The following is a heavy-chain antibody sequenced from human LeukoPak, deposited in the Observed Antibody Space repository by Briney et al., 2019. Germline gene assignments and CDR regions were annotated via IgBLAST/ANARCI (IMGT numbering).Heavy chain of an antibody. Sequence: GGSLRLSCAASGFTFSSYAMHWVRQAPGKGLEWVAVISYDGSNKYYADSVKGRFTISRDNSKNTLYLQMNSLRAEDTAVYYCARADYYFDYWGQGTLVTVSS. CDR3: ARADYYFDY. J-gene: IGHJ4*02. V-gene: IGHV3-30-3*01. CDR1: GFTFSSYA. CDR2: ISYDGSNK.